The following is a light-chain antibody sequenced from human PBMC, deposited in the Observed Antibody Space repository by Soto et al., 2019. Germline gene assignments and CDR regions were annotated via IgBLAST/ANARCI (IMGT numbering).Light chain of an antibody. Sequence: QLVLTQSPSASASLGASVKLTCTLSSGHSSYAIAWHQQQPEKGPRYLMKVNTDGSHIKGDGIPDRFSGSSSGAERYPTISSLQSEDEADYYCQTWGTGTVVFGGGTKLTVL. CDR1: SGHSSYA. CDR2: VNTDGSH. J-gene: IGLJ2*01. V-gene: IGLV4-69*01. CDR3: QTWGTGTVV.